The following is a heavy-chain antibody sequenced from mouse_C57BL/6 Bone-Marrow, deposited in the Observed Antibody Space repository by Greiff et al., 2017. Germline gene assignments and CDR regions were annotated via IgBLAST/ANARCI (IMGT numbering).Heavy chain of an antibody. CDR3: ARNDYEGY. CDR2: ISYDGSN. D-gene: IGHD2-4*01. J-gene: IGHJ4*01. V-gene: IGHV3-6*01. CDR1: GYSITSGYY. Sequence: VQLQQSGPGLVKPSQSLSLTCSVTGYSITSGYYWNWIRQFPGNKLEWMGYISYDGSNNYNPSLKNRISITRDTSKNQFFLKLNSVTTEDTATYYCARNDYEGYWGQGTSVTVSS.